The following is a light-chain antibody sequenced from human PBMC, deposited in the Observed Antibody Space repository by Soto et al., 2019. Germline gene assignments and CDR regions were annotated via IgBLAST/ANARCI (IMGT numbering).Light chain of an antibody. CDR3: QQADTFPWT. CDR2: SAS. V-gene: IGKV1D-12*01. CDR1: RDISTW. J-gene: IGKJ1*01. Sequence: IQMTQSPSSVSASVGDRFTITCTASRDISTWVAWYQQKQGKXXKXXIYSASALKRGVPSRFSGSGSGTDLALTVSSLQPEDCATDYCQQADTFPWTFGQGTKVDIK.